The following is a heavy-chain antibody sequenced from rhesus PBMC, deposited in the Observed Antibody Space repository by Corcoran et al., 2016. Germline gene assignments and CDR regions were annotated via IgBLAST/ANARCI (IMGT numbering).Heavy chain of an antibody. Sequence: QVQLQESGPGLVKPLETLSLPCAVSGGSISSNYWSWIRQVPGKGLEWIGYIYGSGSSTNYNPSLKSRVTLSVDTSKNQLSLKLSSVPAADTAVYYCARHPGTGNYFDYWGQGVLVTVSS. CDR3: ARHPGTGNYFDY. D-gene: IGHD3-34*01. V-gene: IGHV4S11*01. CDR2: IYGSGSST. J-gene: IGHJ4*01. CDR1: GGSISSNY.